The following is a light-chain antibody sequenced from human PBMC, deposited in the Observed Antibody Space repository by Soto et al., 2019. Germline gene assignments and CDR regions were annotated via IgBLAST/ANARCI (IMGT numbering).Light chain of an antibody. CDR3: SSYARINNLAV. V-gene: IGLV2-8*01. CDR1: SSDVGGYYS. CDR2: EVT. Sequence: QSVLTQPPSASGSPGQSVTISCTGTSSDVGGYYSVSWYQQHPGKAPKLMIYEVTKRPSGVPDRFSGSKSGSTASLTVSGLQAEDEADYYCSSYARINNLAVFGTGTKVTVL. J-gene: IGLJ1*01.